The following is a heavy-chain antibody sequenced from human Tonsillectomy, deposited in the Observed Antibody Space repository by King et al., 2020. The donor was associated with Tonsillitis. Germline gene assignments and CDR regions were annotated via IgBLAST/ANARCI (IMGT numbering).Heavy chain of an antibody. CDR1: GFTFSSYA. Sequence: EVQLVESGGGLVQPGGSLRLSCAASGFTFSSYAMSWVRQAPGKGLEWVSAISGSGGSTYYADSVKGRFTISRDNSKNTLDLQMNSLRAEDTAVYYCSTSLRGGSYYFAYWGQGTLVTVSS. CDR3: STSLRGGSYYFAY. D-gene: IGHD1-26*01. V-gene: IGHV3-23*04. J-gene: IGHJ4*02. CDR2: ISGSGGST.